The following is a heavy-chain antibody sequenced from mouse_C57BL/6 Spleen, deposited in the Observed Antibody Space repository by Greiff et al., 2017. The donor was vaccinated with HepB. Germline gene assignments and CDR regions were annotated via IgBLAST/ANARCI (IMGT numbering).Heavy chain of an antibody. CDR1: GFTFSDYG. CDR3: ARGLGRGAMDY. D-gene: IGHD4-1*01. V-gene: IGHV5-17*01. CDR2: ISSGSSTI. Sequence: EVKLVESGGGLVKPGGSLKLSCAASGFTFSDYGMHWVRQAPEKGLEWVAYISSGSSTIYYADTVKGRFTISRDNAKNTLFLQMTSLRSEDTAMYYCARGLGRGAMDYWGQGTSVTVSS. J-gene: IGHJ4*01.